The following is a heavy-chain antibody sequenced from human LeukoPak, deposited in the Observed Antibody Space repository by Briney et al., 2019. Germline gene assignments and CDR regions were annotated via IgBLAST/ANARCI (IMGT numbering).Heavy chain of an antibody. CDR2: ISWNSGSI. J-gene: IGHJ6*02. CDR3: AKDIENSSGWYKGVGYYYGMDV. Sequence: GGSLRLSCAASGFTFDDYAMHWVRQAPGKGLEWVSGISWNSGSIGYADSVKGRFTISRDNAKNSLYLQMNSLRAEDTALYYCAKDIENSSGWYKGVGYYYGMDVWGQGTMVTVSS. V-gene: IGHV3-9*01. CDR1: GFTFDDYA. D-gene: IGHD6-19*01.